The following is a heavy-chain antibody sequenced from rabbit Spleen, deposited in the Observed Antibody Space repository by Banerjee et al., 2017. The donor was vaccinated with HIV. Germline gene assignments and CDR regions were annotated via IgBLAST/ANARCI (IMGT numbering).Heavy chain of an antibody. CDR2: IYGGDSGRT. J-gene: IGHJ6*01. D-gene: IGHD8-1*01. CDR3: ARDGTGGSYFAL. Sequence: QSLEESGGDLVKPGASLTLTCIASGVSFSVSSYMCWVRQAPGKGLEWIACIYGGDSGRTYYPSWTKRRFTISKTSSTTVTLQMTSLTDADTATYFCARDGTGGSYFALWGPGTLVTVS. V-gene: IGHV1S40*01. CDR1: GVSFSVSSY.